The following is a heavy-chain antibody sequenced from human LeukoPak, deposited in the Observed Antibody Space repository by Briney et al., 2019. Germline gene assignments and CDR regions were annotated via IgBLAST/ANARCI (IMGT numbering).Heavy chain of an antibody. CDR1: GFTFNSYA. J-gene: IGHJ4*02. Sequence: GGSLRLSCAASGFTFNSYAIHWVRQAAGKGLEGVSAISGSGGSTYYADSVKGRFTISRDNSKNTLYLQMNSLRAEDTAVYYCARDTRVVVTTSLDYWGQGSLVTVSS. CDR3: ARDTRVVVTTSLDY. V-gene: IGHV3-23*01. D-gene: IGHD2-21*02. CDR2: ISGSGGST.